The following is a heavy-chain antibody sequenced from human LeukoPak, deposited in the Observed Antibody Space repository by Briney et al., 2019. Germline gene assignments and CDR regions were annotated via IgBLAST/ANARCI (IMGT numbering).Heavy chain of an antibody. Sequence: GGSLRLSCAASGFTFSSYWMSWVRQAPGKGLEWVANIKQVGSEKYYVDSVKGRFTISRDNAKNSLYLQMNSLRAEDTAVYYCARGFGSWYWFYFDYWGQGTLVTVSS. CDR2: IKQVGSEK. J-gene: IGHJ4*02. V-gene: IGHV3-7*01. D-gene: IGHD6-13*01. CDR1: GFTFSSYW. CDR3: ARGFGSWYWFYFDY.